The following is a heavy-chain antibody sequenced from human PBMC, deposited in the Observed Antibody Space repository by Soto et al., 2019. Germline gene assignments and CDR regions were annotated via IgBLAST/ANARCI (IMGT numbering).Heavy chain of an antibody. J-gene: IGHJ4*02. CDR2: IYRSGST. CDR1: GGSISSGGYS. D-gene: IGHD2-8*02. V-gene: IGHV4-30-2*01. CDR3: ARGGVADDFDY. Sequence: PSETLSLTCAVSGGSISSGGYSWSWIRQPPGKGLEYIGEIYRSGSTHYNPSLKSRVTISVDKSKNQFSLNLNSVTAADTAVYYCARGGVADDFDYWGRGTLVTVSS.